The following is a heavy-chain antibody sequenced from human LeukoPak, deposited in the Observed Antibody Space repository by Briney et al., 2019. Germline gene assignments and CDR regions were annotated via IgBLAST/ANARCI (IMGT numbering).Heavy chain of an antibody. Sequence: SETLSLTCTVSGGSFSSYYWSWIRQPPGKGLEWIGYIYYSGSTNYNPSLKSRVTISVDTSNNQFSLRLNSVTAADTAVYYRAREGGEGNFDYWGQGTLVTVSS. J-gene: IGHJ4*02. CDR1: GGSFSSYY. CDR3: AREGGEGNFDY. D-gene: IGHD2-15*01. CDR2: IYYSGST. V-gene: IGHV4-59*01.